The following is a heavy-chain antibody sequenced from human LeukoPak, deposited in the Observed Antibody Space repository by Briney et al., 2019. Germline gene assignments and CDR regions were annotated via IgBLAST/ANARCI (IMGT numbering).Heavy chain of an antibody. CDR3: ARDPPSDIVVVPAAMWDRYNWFDP. V-gene: IGHV1-69*06. D-gene: IGHD2-2*01. Sequence: VASVKVSCKASGGTFSSYAISWVRQAPGQGLEWMGGIIPIFGTGNYAQKFQGRVTITADKSTSTAYMELSSLRSEDTAVYYCARDPPSDIVVVPAAMWDRYNWFDPWGQGTLVTVCS. CDR1: GGTFSSYA. CDR2: IIPIFGTG. J-gene: IGHJ5*02.